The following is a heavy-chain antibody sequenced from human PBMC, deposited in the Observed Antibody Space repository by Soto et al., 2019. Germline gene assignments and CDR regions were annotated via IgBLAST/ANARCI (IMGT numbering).Heavy chain of an antibody. CDR1: GGSISNGGYY. J-gene: IGHJ6*03. CDR3: ARDSHSQQPNPRWGCGYMEA. V-gene: IGHV4-31*11. Sequence: QLQLQESGPGLVKPSQTLSLTCAVSGGSISNGGYYWSWIRQHPGKGLEWIGSIYFSGRTYYNPSLQSRVTISVAAPKNQLSLKLRSVTAADTAVYYWARDSHSQQPNPRWGCGYMEAWGKGTTVTVSS. CDR2: IYFSGRT. D-gene: IGHD6-13*01.